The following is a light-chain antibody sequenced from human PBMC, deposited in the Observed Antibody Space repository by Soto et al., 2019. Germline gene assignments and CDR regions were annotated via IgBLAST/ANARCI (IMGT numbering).Light chain of an antibody. J-gene: IGKJ4*01. CDR1: QSVLYSSNNKNY. V-gene: IGKV4-1*01. Sequence: DIVMTQSPDSLAVSLGARATIHCKSSQSVLYSSNNKNYLVWYQQKPGQPPKLLIYWASTRESGVPDRFSGSGSGTDFTLTISSLQAEDVAVYYCQQYYSTPLTFGGGTKVDIK. CDR3: QQYYSTPLT. CDR2: WAS.